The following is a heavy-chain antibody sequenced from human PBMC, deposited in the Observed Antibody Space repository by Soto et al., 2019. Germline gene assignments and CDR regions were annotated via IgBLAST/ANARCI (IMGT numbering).Heavy chain of an antibody. J-gene: IGHJ4*02. D-gene: IGHD6-6*01. CDR3: ARGGYSSSSWFDFDY. CDR2: IYTSGST. CDR1: GGSISSYY. Sequence: SETLSLTCTVSGGSISSYYWSWIRQPAGKGLEWIGRIYTSGSTNYNPSLKSRVTMSVDTSKNQFSLKLSSVTAADTALYYCARGGYSSSSWFDFDYWGQGTLVTVSS. V-gene: IGHV4-4*07.